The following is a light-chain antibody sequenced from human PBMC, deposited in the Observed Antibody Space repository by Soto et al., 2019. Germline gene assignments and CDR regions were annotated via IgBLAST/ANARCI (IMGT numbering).Light chain of an antibody. Sequence: QAVLTQPASVSGSPGQSITISCTGTSSDVGSYNLVSWYQQHPGKAPKLMIYEGSKRPSGVSNRFSGSKSGNTASLTISGLQAEDEAAYYCCSYAGSRRAVFGGGTQLTVL. CDR3: CSYAGSRRAV. J-gene: IGLJ7*01. CDR2: EGS. CDR1: SSDVGSYNL. V-gene: IGLV2-23*01.